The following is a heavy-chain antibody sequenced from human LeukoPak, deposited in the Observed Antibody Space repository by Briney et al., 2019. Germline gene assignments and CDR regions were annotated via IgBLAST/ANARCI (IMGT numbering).Heavy chain of an antibody. CDR3: ARPKRDYVGNPFYYYGMDV. Sequence: PSETLSLTCTVSGGSISNYYWSWIRQPPGKGLEWIGYTYYSGSTNYNPSLKSRVTISIDTSKNQFSLKLSSVTAADTAVYYCARPKRDYVGNPFYYYGMDVWGQGTTVTVSS. D-gene: IGHD4-23*01. CDR1: GGSISNYY. J-gene: IGHJ6*02. CDR2: TYYSGST. V-gene: IGHV4-59*01.